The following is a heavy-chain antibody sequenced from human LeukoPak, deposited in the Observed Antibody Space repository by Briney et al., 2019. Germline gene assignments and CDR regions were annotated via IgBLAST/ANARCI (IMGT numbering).Heavy chain of an antibody. CDR1: GFTFSIYA. CDR3: AKGIEYYYGSGSYYDY. CDR2: ISCSGGNT. Sequence: PGGSLRLSCAASGFTFSIYAMSWVRHAPGKGLEWVSSISCSGGNTYYADSVKGRFTISRDNSKNSLYLQMNRMRDEDTAVYYCAKGIEYYYGSGSYYDYWGQGTLVTVSS. D-gene: IGHD3-10*01. J-gene: IGHJ4*02. V-gene: IGHV3-23*01.